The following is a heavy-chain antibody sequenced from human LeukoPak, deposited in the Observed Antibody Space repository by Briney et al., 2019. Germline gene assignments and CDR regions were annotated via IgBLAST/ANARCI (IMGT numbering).Heavy chain of an antibody. CDR3: ARDMAGIRGPYYGMDV. CDR1: GFTFSSYS. Sequence: GGSLRLSCAASGFTFSSYSMNWVRQAPGKGLEWVSYISSSSTIYYADSVKGRFTISRDNAKNSLYLQMNSLRDEDTAVYYCARDMAGIRGPYYGMDVWGQGTTVTVSS. V-gene: IGHV3-48*02. D-gene: IGHD3-10*01. CDR2: ISSSSTI. J-gene: IGHJ6*02.